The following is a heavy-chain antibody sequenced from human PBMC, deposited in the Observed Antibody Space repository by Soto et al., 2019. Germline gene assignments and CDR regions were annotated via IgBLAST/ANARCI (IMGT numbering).Heavy chain of an antibody. J-gene: IGHJ4*02. D-gene: IGHD5-12*01. CDR1: GGTFSSYA. CDR3: ASEGYSGYDWAFDY. V-gene: IGHV1-69*01. Sequence: QVQLVQSGAEVKKPGSSVKVSCKASGGTFSSYAISWVRQAPGQGLEWMGGIIPIFGTANYAQKFQGRVTITADESTSTAYMELSSLRSEDTAVYYCASEGYSGYDWAFDYWGQGTLVTVSS. CDR2: IIPIFGTA.